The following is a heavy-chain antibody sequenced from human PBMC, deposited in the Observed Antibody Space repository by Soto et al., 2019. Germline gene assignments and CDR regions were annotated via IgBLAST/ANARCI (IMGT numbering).Heavy chain of an antibody. CDR2: ISYDGSNK. V-gene: IGHV3-30*18. J-gene: IGHJ4*02. CDR1: GFTFSSYG. Sequence: QVQLVEYGGGVVQPGRSLRLSCAASGFTFSSYGMHWVRQAPGKGLEWVAVISYDGSNKYYADSVKGRFTISRDNSKNTLYLQMNSLRAEDTAVYYCAKGPGATVDYWGQGTLVTVSS. D-gene: IGHD5-12*01. CDR3: AKGPGATVDY.